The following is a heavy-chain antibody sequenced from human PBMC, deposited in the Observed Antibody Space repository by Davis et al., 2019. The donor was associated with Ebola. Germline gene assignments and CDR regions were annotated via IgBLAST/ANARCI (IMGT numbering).Heavy chain of an antibody. J-gene: IGHJ4*02. CDR3: ARDPIAEAANDY. CDR2: IYSGGST. CDR1: GFTVSSNY. V-gene: IGHV3-53*05. D-gene: IGHD6-13*01. Sequence: PGGSLRLSCAASGFTVSSNYISWVRQAPGKGLEWVSVIYSGGSTYYADSVKGRFTISRDNSKNTVSLQMDSLRAEDTAVYYCARDPIAEAANDYWGQGTLVTVSS.